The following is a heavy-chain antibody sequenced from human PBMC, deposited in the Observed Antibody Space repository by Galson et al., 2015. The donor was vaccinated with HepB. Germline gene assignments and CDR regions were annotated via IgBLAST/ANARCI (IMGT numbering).Heavy chain of an antibody. J-gene: IGHJ4*02. D-gene: IGHD1-26*01. CDR1: GFTFSNYA. V-gene: IGHV3-33*01. Sequence: LRLSYAASGFTFSNYAMDWVRQAPGKGPEWVAVIWYDGSKKYYSDSVKGRFTISRDNSKNTLYLQMNSLRAADTAVYYCARQGFFSGNYYGEVDYWGRGTLVTVSS. CDR2: IWYDGSKK. CDR3: ARQGFFSGNYYGEVDY.